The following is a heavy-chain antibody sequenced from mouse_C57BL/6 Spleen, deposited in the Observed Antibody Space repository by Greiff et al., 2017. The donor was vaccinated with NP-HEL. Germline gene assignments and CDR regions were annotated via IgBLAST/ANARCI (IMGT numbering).Heavy chain of an antibody. CDR1: GYTFTSYW. J-gene: IGHJ2*01. Sequence: QVQLQQPGAELVRPGSSVKLSCKASGYTFTSYWMHWVKQRPIQGLEWIGNIDPSDSETHYNQKFKDKATLTVDKSSSTAYMQLSSLTSEDSAVYYCARYYYGNYGYFDYWGQGTTLTVSS. D-gene: IGHD2-1*01. CDR2: IDPSDSET. V-gene: IGHV1-52*01. CDR3: ARYYYGNYGYFDY.